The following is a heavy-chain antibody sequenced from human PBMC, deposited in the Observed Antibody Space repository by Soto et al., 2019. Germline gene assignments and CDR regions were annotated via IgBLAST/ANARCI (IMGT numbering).Heavy chain of an antibody. Sequence: GESLKISCNGSGYSFTSYCISWVRQMSGKGLEWMGRIDPSDSYTNYSPAFQGHGTISADKSISTAYLQWSSLKASDTAMYYCARAEDYRGDYWGQGTLVTGLL. CDR2: IDPSDSYT. CDR1: GYSFTSYC. J-gene: IGHJ4*02. V-gene: IGHV5-10-1*01. CDR3: ARAEDYRGDY. D-gene: IGHD3-16*01.